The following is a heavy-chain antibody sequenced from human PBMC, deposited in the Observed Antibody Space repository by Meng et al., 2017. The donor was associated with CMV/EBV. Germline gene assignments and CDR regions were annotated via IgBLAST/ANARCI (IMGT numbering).Heavy chain of an antibody. D-gene: IGHD2-2*03. CDR2: ISSSGSTI. CDR3: AKDIRGYWYSLEY. J-gene: IGHJ4*02. CDR1: GFTFNDYY. Sequence: GGSLRLSCAASGFTFNDYYMSWIRQAPGKGLEWVSYISSSGSTIYYADSVKGRFTISRDNAKNSLYLQMNSLRDEDTALYYCAKDIRGYWYSLEYWGQGTLVTVSS. V-gene: IGHV3-11*01.